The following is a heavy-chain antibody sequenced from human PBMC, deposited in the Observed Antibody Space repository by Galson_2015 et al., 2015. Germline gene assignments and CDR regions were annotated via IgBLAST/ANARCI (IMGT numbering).Heavy chain of an antibody. CDR2: IYYSGST. D-gene: IGHD1-1*01. J-gene: IGHJ4*02. CDR1: GDSINSGNYY. Sequence: ETLSLTCTVSGDSINSGNYYWGWIRQPPGKGLEWIGSIYYSGSTYYNPSLKSRVTISVDTSQNQFSLKLSSVTAADTAVYYCARSSNTWKYCFHYWGQGTLVTVSS. V-gene: IGHV4-39*01. CDR3: ARSSNTWKYCFHY.